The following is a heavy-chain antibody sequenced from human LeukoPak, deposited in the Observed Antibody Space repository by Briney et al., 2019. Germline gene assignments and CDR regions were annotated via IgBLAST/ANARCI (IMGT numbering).Heavy chain of an antibody. J-gene: IGHJ3*02. V-gene: IGHV4-31*03. CDR3: ARDLPGDMRDAFDI. D-gene: IGHD3-9*01. Sequence: SETLSLTCTVSGGSISSGGYYWSWIRQHPGKGLEWIGYIYYSGSTYYNPSLKSRVTISVDTSKNQFSLKLTSVTAADTAVYFCARDLPGDMRDAFDIWGQGTTVTVSS. CDR1: GGSISSGGYY. CDR2: IYYSGST.